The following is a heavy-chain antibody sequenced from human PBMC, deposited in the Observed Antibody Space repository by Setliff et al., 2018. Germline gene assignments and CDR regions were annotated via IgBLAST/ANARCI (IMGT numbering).Heavy chain of an antibody. CDR2: INHYGST. D-gene: IGHD3-10*01. CDR3: ARRWNFGPYGSGIHDGFDM. CDR1: DGSFSDYY. V-gene: IGHV4-34*01. J-gene: IGHJ3*02. Sequence: NPSETLSLTCAVYDGSFSDYYWSWIRQPPGKGLEWIGEINHYGSTKYKSSLRSRVTISVDTSKNQFSLKLNSVTAADTAVYYCARRWNFGPYGSGIHDGFDMWGQGTMVTV.